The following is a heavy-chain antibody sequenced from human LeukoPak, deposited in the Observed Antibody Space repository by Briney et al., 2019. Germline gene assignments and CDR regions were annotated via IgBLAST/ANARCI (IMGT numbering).Heavy chain of an antibody. D-gene: IGHD1-26*01. J-gene: IGHJ4*02. V-gene: IGHV1-46*01. CDR1: GYTFTNYD. CDR2: INPSGGST. Sequence: ASVTVSCKASGYTFTNYDMHWVRQAPGQGLEWMGIINPSGGSTSYAQKFQGRVTMTRDMSTSIVYMELSSLRSEDTAVYYCARWSLVWELLRGYFDYWGQGTLVTVSS. CDR3: ARWSLVWELLRGYFDY.